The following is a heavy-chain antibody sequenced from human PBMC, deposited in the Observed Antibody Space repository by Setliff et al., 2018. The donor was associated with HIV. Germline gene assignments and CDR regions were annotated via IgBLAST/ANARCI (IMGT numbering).Heavy chain of an antibody. CDR3: ARGQATQRYSSSPGAFDI. CDR1: GGSISSDNYY. CDR2: MDYSGST. Sequence: SETLSLTCTVSGGSISSDNYYWSWIRQPAGKGLGWIGYMDYSGSTNYKPSLKSRVTISVDTSKNQFSLKLNSVTAADTAVYYCARGQATQRYSSSPGAFDIWGQGTLVTV. V-gene: IGHV4-61*10. J-gene: IGHJ3*02. D-gene: IGHD6-6*01.